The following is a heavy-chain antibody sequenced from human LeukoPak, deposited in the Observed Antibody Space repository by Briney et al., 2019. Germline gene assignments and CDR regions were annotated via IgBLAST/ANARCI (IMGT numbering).Heavy chain of an antibody. Sequence: GESLKISCQASGYTFNNYWIGWVRQMPGKGLEWMGIIYPDDSDTRYSPSFQGQVTFSADKSINTAYLQWSSLKASDTAMYYCARYYYDRSVGPFDYWGQGTLVTVSS. D-gene: IGHD3-22*01. V-gene: IGHV5-51*01. CDR1: GYTFNNYW. CDR2: IYPDDSDT. CDR3: ARYYYDRSVGPFDY. J-gene: IGHJ4*02.